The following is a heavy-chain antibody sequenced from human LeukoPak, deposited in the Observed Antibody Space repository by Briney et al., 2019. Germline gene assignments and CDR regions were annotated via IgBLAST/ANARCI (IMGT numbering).Heavy chain of an antibody. D-gene: IGHD6-13*01. Sequence: PSETLSLTCTVSGGSISSYYWSWIRQPAGKGLEWIGRIYTSGSTNYNPSLKSRVTISVDTSKNQFSLKLSSVTAADTAVYYCAIFPVGIAAAGTLYWGQGTLVTVSS. J-gene: IGHJ4*02. V-gene: IGHV4-4*07. CDR2: IYTSGST. CDR1: GGSISSYY. CDR3: AIFPVGIAAAGTLY.